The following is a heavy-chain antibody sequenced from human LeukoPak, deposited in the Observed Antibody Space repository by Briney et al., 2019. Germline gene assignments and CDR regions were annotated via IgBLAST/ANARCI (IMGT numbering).Heavy chain of an antibody. CDR2: INTDGTIV. CDR1: GFTFSHYW. CDR3: TRTAGMEVPSSTKWYLWYDP. D-gene: IGHD2-2*01. V-gene: IGHV3-74*01. J-gene: IGHJ5*02. Sequence: GGSLRPSCAASGFTFSHYWMHWVRQDAGKGLLLVAHINTDGTIVRYAESVQGRFTISRDNAKNTVFLQMNNLSAEDTAVYYCTRTAGMEVPSSTKWYLWYDPWGQGTPVIVSS.